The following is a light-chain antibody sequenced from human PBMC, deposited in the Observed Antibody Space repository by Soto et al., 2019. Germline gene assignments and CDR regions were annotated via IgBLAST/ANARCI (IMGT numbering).Light chain of an antibody. CDR3: SSYTTNTALEV. CDR1: RSDGGRSYF. V-gene: IGLV2-14*03. J-gene: IGLJ2*01. Sequence: QSALTQPASLSGSPGQSITISCTGIRSDGGRSYFVSWYQQHPGKAPKLIIYDVSYRPSGISDRFSGSKSGNTASLSISGLQAEDEADYYCSSYTTNTALEVFGGGTKVTVL. CDR2: DVS.